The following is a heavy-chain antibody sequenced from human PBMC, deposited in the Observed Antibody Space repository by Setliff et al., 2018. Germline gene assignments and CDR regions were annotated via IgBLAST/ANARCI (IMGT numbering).Heavy chain of an antibody. D-gene: IGHD5-18*01. J-gene: IGHJ4*02. CDR2: INPKSGGT. CDR3: ARFSGHNYGSFDS. V-gene: IGHV1-2*02. Sequence: ASVKVSCKASGYSFTDYYMHWVRQVPGRGLEWMGWINPKSGGTRYAQRFQGRVTMTRDTSISTAYMELSSLRSDDTAVYYCARFSGHNYGSFDSWGQGTLVTVSS. CDR1: GYSFTDYY.